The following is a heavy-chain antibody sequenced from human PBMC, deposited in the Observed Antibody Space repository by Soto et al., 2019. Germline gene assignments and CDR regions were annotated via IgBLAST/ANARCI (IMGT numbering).Heavy chain of an antibody. CDR3: ARRGYSNYDAFDI. D-gene: IGHD4-4*01. Sequence: GESLKISCTGSGYSFTSYWIGWVRQMPGKGLEWMGIIYPGDSDTRYSPSFQGQVTISADKSISTAYLQWSGLKASDTVMYYCARRGYSNYDAFDIWGQGTMVTVSS. CDR2: IYPGDSDT. V-gene: IGHV5-51*01. J-gene: IGHJ3*02. CDR1: GYSFTSYW.